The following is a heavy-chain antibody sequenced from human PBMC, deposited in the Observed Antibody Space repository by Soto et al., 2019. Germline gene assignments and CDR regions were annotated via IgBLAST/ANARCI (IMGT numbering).Heavy chain of an antibody. CDR2: ISGSGGST. CDR3: AKVTVETRTTFLPFLFDY. V-gene: IGHV3-23*01. D-gene: IGHD1-7*01. Sequence: GGSLRLSCAASGFTFSSYAMSWVRQAPGKGLEWVSAISGSGGSTYYADSVKGRFTISRDNSKNTLYLQMNSLRAEDTAVYYCAKVTVETRTTFLPFLFDYWGQGTLVTVSS. J-gene: IGHJ4*02. CDR1: GFTFSSYA.